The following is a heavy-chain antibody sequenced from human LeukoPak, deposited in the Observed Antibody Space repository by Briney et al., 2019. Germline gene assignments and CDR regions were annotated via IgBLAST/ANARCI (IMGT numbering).Heavy chain of an antibody. CDR1: GGSFSGYY. V-gene: IGHV4-34*01. J-gene: IGHJ4*02. Sequence: SETLSLTCAVYGGSFSGYYWSWIRQPPGKGLEWIGEINHSGSTNYNPSLKSRVTISVDTSKNQFSLKLSSVTAADTAVYYCVRVKGNYFTAYYFDYWGQGTLVTVSS. CDR3: VRVKGNYFTAYYFDY. CDR2: INHSGST. D-gene: IGHD2/OR15-2a*01.